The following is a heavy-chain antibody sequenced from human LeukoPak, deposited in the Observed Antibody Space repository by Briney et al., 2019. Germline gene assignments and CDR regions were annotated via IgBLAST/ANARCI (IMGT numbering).Heavy chain of an antibody. V-gene: IGHV3-7*05. D-gene: IGHD5-12*01. CDR2: IKQDGSEK. Sequence: GGSLRLSCAASGFTFSNYAMSWVRQAPGKGLEWVANIKQDGSEKNYVDSVKGRFTISRDNAKNSLFLQMNSLRADDTAVYYCARGRGWLEDYWGQGTLVTVSS. CDR1: GFTFSNYA. CDR3: ARGRGWLEDY. J-gene: IGHJ4*02.